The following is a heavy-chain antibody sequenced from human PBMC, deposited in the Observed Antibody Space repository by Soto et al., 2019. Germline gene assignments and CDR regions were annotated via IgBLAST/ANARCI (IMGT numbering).Heavy chain of an antibody. V-gene: IGHV3-11*01. CDR2: ISSSGSTI. CDR1: GFTFSDYY. D-gene: IGHD3-3*01. CDR3: ARDRGGDFWSGYQNYFDY. J-gene: IGHJ4*02. Sequence: PGGSLRLSCAASGFTFSDYYMSWIRQAPGKGLEWVSYISSSGSTIYYADSVKGRFTISRDNAKNSLYLQMNSLRAEDTAVYYCARDRGGDFWSGYQNYFDYWGQGTLVTVSS.